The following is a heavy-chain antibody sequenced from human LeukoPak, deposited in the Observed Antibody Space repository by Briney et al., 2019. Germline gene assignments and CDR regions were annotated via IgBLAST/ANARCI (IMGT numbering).Heavy chain of an antibody. CDR2: INSDGSST. J-gene: IGHJ4*02. V-gene: IGHV3-74*01. CDR3: ARYRSSEWELLW. CDR1: GFTFSGYW. D-gene: IGHD1-26*01. Sequence: GGPLRLSCAASGFTFSGYWMHWVRQAPGKGLVWVSRINSDGSSTSYADSVKGRFTISRDNAKNTLYLQMNSLRAEDTAVYYCARYRSSEWELLWWGQGTLVTVSS.